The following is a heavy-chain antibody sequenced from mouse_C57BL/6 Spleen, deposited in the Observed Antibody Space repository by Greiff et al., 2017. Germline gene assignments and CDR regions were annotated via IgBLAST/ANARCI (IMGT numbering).Heavy chain of an antibody. CDR2: IDPSDNYT. D-gene: IGHD1-1*01. CDR1: GYTFTSYW. Sequence: QVQLQQPGAELVLPGASVKLSCKASGYTFTSYWMHWVKQTPGQGLEWIGEIDPSDNYTNSNQKFKGKSTLTEDKSSSTAYMQLSSLTSEDSAVYYCALITTVVVDYWGQGTTLTVSS. J-gene: IGHJ2*01. V-gene: IGHV1-69*01. CDR3: ALITTVVVDY.